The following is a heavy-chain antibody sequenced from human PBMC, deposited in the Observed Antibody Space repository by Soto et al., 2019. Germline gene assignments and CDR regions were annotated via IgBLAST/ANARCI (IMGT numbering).Heavy chain of an antibody. CDR3: TTDGEMTTVNSYLGY. J-gene: IGHJ4*02. D-gene: IGHD4-17*01. V-gene: IGHV3-15*07. CDR1: GLTFSDAW. CDR2: IKSTTDGETT. Sequence: EVQLVESGGGLVKRGGSLRLSCAAGGLTFSDAWLNWVRQAPGKGLEWVGRIKSTTDGETTDYAAPVKGRFTISREESKNTLNLQMNSLKTGGTAVYYCTTDGEMTTVNSYLGYWGQGTLVTLSS.